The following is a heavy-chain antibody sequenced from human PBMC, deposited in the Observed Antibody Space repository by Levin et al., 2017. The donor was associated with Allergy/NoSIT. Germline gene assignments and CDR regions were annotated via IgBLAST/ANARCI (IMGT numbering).Heavy chain of an antibody. Sequence: ASETLSLTCTVSGGSISSGDYYWSWIRQPPGKGLEWIGYIYYSGSTYYNPSLKSRVTISVDTSKNQFSLKLSSVTAADTAVYYCARVGAAGAASVDYWGQGTLVTVSS. V-gene: IGHV4-30-4*01. D-gene: IGHD2-15*01. CDR1: GGSISSGDYY. CDR3: ARVGAAGAASVDY. CDR2: IYYSGST. J-gene: IGHJ4*02.